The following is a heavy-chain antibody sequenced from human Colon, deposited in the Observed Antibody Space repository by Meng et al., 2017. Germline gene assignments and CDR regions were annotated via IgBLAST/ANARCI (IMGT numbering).Heavy chain of an antibody. CDR1: GFSVSSNY. J-gene: IGHJ4*02. CDR3: AGVVTAIFY. Sequence: GESLKISCAASGFSVSSNYMTWVRQAPGKGLEWVSLIYSGGSTDYADSVKGRFTISRDNSKNTLYLQMNSLRPEDTAVYYCAGVVTAIFYWGQGKLVNGAS. V-gene: IGHV3-66*02. CDR2: IYSGGST. D-gene: IGHD2-21*02.